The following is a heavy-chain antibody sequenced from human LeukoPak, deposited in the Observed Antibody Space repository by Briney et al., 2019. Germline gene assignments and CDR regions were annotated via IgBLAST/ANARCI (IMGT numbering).Heavy chain of an antibody. CDR1: GFIFGGYA. CDR3: ARGFNDFWSGSQLEY. Sequence: GGSLRLSCAASGFIFGGYAMHWVRQAPGKGLQWLAVISYAGGTTYSADAVDGRFTICRDNSKSTLYLVINSLRSDDTAFYYGARGFNDFWSGSQLEYWGQGTLVTVSS. CDR2: ISYAGGTT. D-gene: IGHD3-3*01. J-gene: IGHJ4*02. V-gene: IGHV3-30-3*01.